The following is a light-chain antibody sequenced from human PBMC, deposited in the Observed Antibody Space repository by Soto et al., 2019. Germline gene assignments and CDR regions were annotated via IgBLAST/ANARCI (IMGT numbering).Light chain of an antibody. CDR3: QQKAHLPRT. CDR1: QALVYGDGNTY. Sequence: DVVLTQSPLSLPVTLGQPASISCTSSQALVYGDGNTYLIWVQQRPGQSPRALIYNVSRPDSGVPRKFRGSGVWTDFTLKIRRVEGEDFWNYYCQQKAHLPRTFGQGTKVEIK. J-gene: IGKJ1*01. CDR2: NVS. V-gene: IGKV2-30*01.